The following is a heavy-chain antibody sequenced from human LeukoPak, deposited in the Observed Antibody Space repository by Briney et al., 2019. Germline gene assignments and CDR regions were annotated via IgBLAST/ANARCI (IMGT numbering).Heavy chain of an antibody. CDR3: AFKGT. CDR1: GGSFSGYY. J-gene: IGHJ5*02. CDR2: INHSGST. V-gene: IGHV4-34*01. Sequence: PSETLSLTCAVYGGSFSGYYCSWIRQPPGKGLEWIGEINHSGSTNYNLSLKSRVTISVDTSKNQFSLKLSSLTAADTAVYYCAFKGTWGQGTLVTVSS. D-gene: IGHD3-10*01.